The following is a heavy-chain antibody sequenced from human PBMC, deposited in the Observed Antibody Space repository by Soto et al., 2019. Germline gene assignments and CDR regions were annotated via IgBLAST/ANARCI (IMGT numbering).Heavy chain of an antibody. J-gene: IGHJ4*02. CDR2: IYYSGST. CDR1: GGSISSGGYY. CDR3: ARDAGGDFFDY. V-gene: IGHV4-31*03. D-gene: IGHD2-21*02. Sequence: SETLSLTCTVSGGSISSGGYYWSWIRQHPGKGLEWIGYIYYSGSTYYKPSPKSRVTISVDTSKNQFSLKLSSVTAADTAVYYCARDAGGDFFDYWGQGTLVTV.